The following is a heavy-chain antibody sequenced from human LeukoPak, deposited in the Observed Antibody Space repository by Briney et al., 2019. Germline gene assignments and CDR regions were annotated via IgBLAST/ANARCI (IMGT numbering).Heavy chain of an antibody. V-gene: IGHV3-23*01. J-gene: IGHJ3*02. Sequence: GGSLRLSCAASGFTFSSYAMSWVRQAPGKGLEWVSAISGSGGSTYYADSVKGRFTISRDNSKNTLYLQMDSLRAEDTAVYYCAKGGLRFLEWPRAFDIWGQGTMVTVSS. CDR3: AKGGLRFLEWPRAFDI. CDR2: ISGSGGST. D-gene: IGHD3-3*01. CDR1: GFTFSSYA.